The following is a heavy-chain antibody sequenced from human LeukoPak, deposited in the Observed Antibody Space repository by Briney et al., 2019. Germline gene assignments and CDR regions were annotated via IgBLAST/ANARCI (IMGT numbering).Heavy chain of an antibody. CDR3: AKDHEAVAGPNPDY. V-gene: IGHV3-33*06. CDR1: GFTFTSYG. J-gene: IGHJ4*02. Sequence: QAGGSLRLSCAASGFTFTSYGMHWVRQAPGKGLEWVAVIWYDGSNKYYADSVKGRFTISRDNSKNTLYLQMNSLRAEDTAVYYCAKDHEAVAGPNPDYWGQGTLVTVSS. D-gene: IGHD6-19*01. CDR2: IWYDGSNK.